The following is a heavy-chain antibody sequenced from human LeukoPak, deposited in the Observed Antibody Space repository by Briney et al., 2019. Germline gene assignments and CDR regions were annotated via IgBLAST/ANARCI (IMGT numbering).Heavy chain of an antibody. J-gene: IGHJ6*02. Sequence: PGGSLRLSRAASGFTVSSNYMSWVRQAPGKGLEWVSVIYSGGSTYYADSVKGRFTISRDNSKNTLYLQMNSLRAEDTAVYYCARDVVVVVAATLSRNDYYYYGMDVWGQGTTVTVSS. CDR3: ARDVVVVVAATLSRNDYYYYGMDV. V-gene: IGHV3-66*02. CDR1: GFTVSSNY. D-gene: IGHD2-15*01. CDR2: IYSGGST.